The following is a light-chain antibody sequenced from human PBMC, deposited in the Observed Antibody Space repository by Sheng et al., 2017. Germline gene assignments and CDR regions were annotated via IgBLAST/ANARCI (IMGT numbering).Light chain of an antibody. CDR1: QSVSRSY. CDR2: GAS. CDR3: QQYNNWPPYS. V-gene: IGKV3-20*01. Sequence: EIVLTQSPGTLSLSPGERATLSCRASQSVSRSYLAWYQHKPGQAPRLLIYGASSRATGIPDRFSGSGSGTDFTLTISRLEPEDFAVYYCQQYNNWPPYSFGQGTKLEIK. J-gene: IGKJ2*03.